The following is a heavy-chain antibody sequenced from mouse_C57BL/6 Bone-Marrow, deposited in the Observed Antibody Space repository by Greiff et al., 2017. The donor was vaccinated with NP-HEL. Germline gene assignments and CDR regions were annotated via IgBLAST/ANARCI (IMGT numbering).Heavy chain of an antibody. J-gene: IGHJ1*03. Sequence: VQVVESGAELMKPGASVKLSCTATGYTFTGYWIEWVKQRPGHGLEWIGEILPGSGSTYYTEKLKGKATFTADTSTNTAYMQLSSLTTEASAIYYCARNCDYDRYFDVWGTGTAVTVSS. CDR2: ILPGSGST. D-gene: IGHD2-4*01. CDR1: GYTFTGYW. CDR3: ARNCDYDRYFDV. V-gene: IGHV1-9*01.